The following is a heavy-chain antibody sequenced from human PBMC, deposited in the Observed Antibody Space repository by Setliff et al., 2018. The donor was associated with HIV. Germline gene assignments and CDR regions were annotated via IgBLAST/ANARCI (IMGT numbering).Heavy chain of an antibody. J-gene: IGHJ4*02. D-gene: IGHD2-21*01. V-gene: IGHV3-48*04. CDR3: ATDPRRLSY. CDR1: GFTFSSYS. Sequence: PGGSLRLSCAASGFTFSSYSMNWVRQAPGKGLEWVSYINSGSGTDIKYADSVKGRFTISRDNAKNSLYLQMNSLRAEDTAVYYCATDPRRLSYWGQGTLVTVSS. CDR2: INSGSGTDI.